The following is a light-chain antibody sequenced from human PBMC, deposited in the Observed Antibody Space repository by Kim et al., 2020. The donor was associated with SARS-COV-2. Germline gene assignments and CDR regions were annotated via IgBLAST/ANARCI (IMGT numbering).Light chain of an antibody. J-gene: IGLJ3*02. CDR2: KDS. Sequence: SYELTQPPSVSVSPGQTARITCSGDALQKQYGYWYQQKPGQAPVLVIYKDSERPSGIPERFSGSSSGTTVTLTISGVQAEDEADYYCQSADSSGTSPNWV. V-gene: IGLV3-25*03. CDR1: ALQKQY. CDR3: QSADSSGTSPNWV.